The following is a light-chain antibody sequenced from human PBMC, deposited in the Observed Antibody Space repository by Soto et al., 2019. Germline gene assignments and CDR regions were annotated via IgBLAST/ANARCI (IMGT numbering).Light chain of an antibody. CDR2: NNN. J-gene: IGLJ2*01. CDR1: SSNIGSNT. CDR3: AAWDDRMDGVI. Sequence: QSVLTQPPSASGTPGQSVTISCSGSSSNIGSNTAIWYQQLPGTAPKLLIYNNNQRPSGVPDRFSGSKSGTSASLAISGLQSEDEAHYYCAAWDDRMDGVIFGGGTKLPS. V-gene: IGLV1-44*01.